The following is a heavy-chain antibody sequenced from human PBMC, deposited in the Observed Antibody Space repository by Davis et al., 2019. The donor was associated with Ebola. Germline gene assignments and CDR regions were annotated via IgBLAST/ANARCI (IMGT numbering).Heavy chain of an antibody. J-gene: IGHJ6*02. CDR1: GYSFTNYW. CDR2: IFPGDSDT. CDR3: ARADYWGAYMDV. D-gene: IGHD2/OR15-2a*01. V-gene: IGHV5-51*01. Sequence: KVSCKGSGYSFTNYWIGWVRQMPGKGLEWMGIIFPGDSDTKYSPSFQGQVTISADKSINTAYLQWSSLKASDTAMYYCARADYWGAYMDVWGEGTTVTVSS.